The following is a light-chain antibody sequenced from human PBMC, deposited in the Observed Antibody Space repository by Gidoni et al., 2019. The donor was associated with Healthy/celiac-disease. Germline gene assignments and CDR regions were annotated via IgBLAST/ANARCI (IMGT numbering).Light chain of an antibody. CDR1: SSDVGSYNL. J-gene: IGLJ3*02. V-gene: IGLV2-23*01. Sequence: QSALTQPASVSGSPGPSITISCTGTSSDVGSYNLVSWYQQHPGKAPKLMIYEGSKRPSGVSNRFSGSKSGNTASLTISGLQAEDEADYYCCSYAGSIDWVFGGGTKLTVL. CDR3: CSYAGSIDWV. CDR2: EGS.